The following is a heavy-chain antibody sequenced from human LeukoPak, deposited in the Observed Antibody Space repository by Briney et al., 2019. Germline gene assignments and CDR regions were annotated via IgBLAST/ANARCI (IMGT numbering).Heavy chain of an antibody. CDR1: GFSFRNYW. V-gene: IGHV3-74*03. CDR2: INIDGSKP. CDR3: ARDSELGYCSR. Sequence: QPGGSLRLSCAASGFSFRNYWMHWVRQAPGKGPVWVSRINIDGSKPTYADSVKGRFTISRDNAKNTLYLQMNSLRPDDTAVYYCARDSELGYCSRWGQGTLVTVSS. D-gene: IGHD2-15*01. J-gene: IGHJ4*02.